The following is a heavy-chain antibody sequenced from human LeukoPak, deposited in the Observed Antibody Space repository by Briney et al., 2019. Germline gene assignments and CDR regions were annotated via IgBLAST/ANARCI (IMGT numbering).Heavy chain of an antibody. D-gene: IGHD2-15*01. J-gene: IGHJ5*02. CDR3: AGGLGYCSGGSCYRRFDP. CDR2: MNPNSGNT. CDR1: GYTFTSYD. V-gene: IGHV1-8*03. Sequence: ASVKVSCKASGYTFTSYDINWVRQATGQGLEWMGWMNPNSGNTGYAQKFQGRVTITRNTSISTAYMELSSLRSEDTAVYYCAGGLGYCSGGSCYRRFDPWGQGTLVTVSS.